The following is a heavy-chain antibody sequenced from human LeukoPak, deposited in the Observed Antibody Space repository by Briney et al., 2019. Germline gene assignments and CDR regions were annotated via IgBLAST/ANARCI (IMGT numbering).Heavy chain of an antibody. CDR2: IKQDGSEK. V-gene: IGHV3-7*03. J-gene: IGHJ4*02. CDR3: AKVTTRTTVTTIIDY. CDR1: GFTFSSYW. D-gene: IGHD4-17*01. Sequence: TGGSLRLSCAASGFTFSSYWMSWVRQAPGKGLEWVANIKQDGSEKYYVDSVKGRFIISRDNAKDSLYLQMNSLRAEDTALYYCAKVTTRTTVTTIIDYWGQGTLVTVSS.